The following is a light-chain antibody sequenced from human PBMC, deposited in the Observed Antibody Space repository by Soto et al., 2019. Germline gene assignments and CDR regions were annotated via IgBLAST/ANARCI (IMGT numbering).Light chain of an antibody. J-gene: IGKJ4*01. CDR2: KAS. CDR3: QQYNSYLT. CDR1: QSISNW. V-gene: IGKV1-5*03. Sequence: DIQVAPAPSTLSSSVGDRVTIRFRASQSISNWLAWYQQKPGKAPKLLIYKASSLESGVPSRFSGSGSGTEFTLTISSLQPDDFATYYCQQYNSYLTFGGGTKVDIK.